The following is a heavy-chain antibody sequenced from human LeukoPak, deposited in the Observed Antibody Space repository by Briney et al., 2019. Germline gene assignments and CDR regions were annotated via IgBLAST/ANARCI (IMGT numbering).Heavy chain of an antibody. CDR2: IYTSGST. CDR1: GGSISSGSYY. J-gene: IGHJ4*02. D-gene: IGHD3-3*01. CDR3: ARGALRLYDFWSGYSWRAEAYDY. Sequence: KASQTLSLTCTVSGGSISSGSYYWSWIRQPAGKGLEWIGRIYTSGSTNYNPSLKSRVTISVDTSKNQFSLKLSSVTAADTAVYYCARGALRLYDFWSGYSWRAEAYDYWGQGTLVTVSS. V-gene: IGHV4-61*02.